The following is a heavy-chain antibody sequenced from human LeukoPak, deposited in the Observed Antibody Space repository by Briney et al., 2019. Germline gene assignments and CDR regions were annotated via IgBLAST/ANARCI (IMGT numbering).Heavy chain of an antibody. J-gene: IGHJ5*02. V-gene: IGHV4-38-2*02. D-gene: IGHD6-19*01. CDR2: ISHSGST. Sequence: SETLSLTCAVSVYSISSDYYWGWIRQSPGKGLECIGTISHSGSTYYNPSLKSRVTISVDKSKNQFSLKLTSVTAADTAVYYCARDRPTLSGWSWFDPWGQGTLVTVSS. CDR3: ARDRPTLSGWSWFDP. CDR1: VYSISSDYY.